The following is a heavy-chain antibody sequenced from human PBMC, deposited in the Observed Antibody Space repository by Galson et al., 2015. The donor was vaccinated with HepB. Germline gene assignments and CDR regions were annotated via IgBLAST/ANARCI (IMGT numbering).Heavy chain of an antibody. D-gene: IGHD4-17*01. CDR1: GYTFSSHG. J-gene: IGHJ5*01. Sequence: SVKVSCKASGYTFSSHGISWVRRAPGQGLEWMGWITPYNGKTNYAQRFQGRVIMTTDTSTSTVNMELRSLRSDDTAMYYCARDRGTETMWSWFDSWGQGTLVTVSS. V-gene: IGHV1-18*01. CDR3: ARDRGTETMWSWFDS. CDR2: ITPYNGKT.